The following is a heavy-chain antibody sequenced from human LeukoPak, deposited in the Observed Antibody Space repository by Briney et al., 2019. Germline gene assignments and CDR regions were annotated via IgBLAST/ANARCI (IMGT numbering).Heavy chain of an antibody. V-gene: IGHV3-11*06. Sequence: GGSLRLSCAASGFTFSDYYMSWIRQAPGKGLEWVSYISGSGSHTTYADSVRGRFTISRDNAKNSLSLQVNSLRADDTAVYYCARVGSTVAAGTPDYWGQGTLVIVSS. D-gene: IGHD6-13*01. CDR1: GFTFSDYY. CDR2: ISGSGSHT. J-gene: IGHJ4*02. CDR3: ARVGSTVAAGTPDY.